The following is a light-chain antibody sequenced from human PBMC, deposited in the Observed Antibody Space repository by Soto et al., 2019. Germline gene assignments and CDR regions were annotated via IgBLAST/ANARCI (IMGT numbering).Light chain of an antibody. CDR3: QQYYTWPVT. V-gene: IGKV3-15*01. J-gene: IGKJ4*01. CDR2: GAS. Sequence: PGERATLSCRASQSVGKFLSWYQQKPGQAPRLLISGASTGATGVPATFRGSGSGTEFTLTISTLQSEDSAIYYCQQYYTWPVTFGGGTKVEI. CDR1: QSVGKF.